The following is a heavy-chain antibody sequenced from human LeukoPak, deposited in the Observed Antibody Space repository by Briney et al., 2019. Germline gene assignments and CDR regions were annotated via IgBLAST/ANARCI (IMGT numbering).Heavy chain of an antibody. D-gene: IGHD3-22*01. CDR3: AKDEVYYYDSSGYHDDY. CDR1: GFTFSSYA. V-gene: IGHV3-23*01. J-gene: IGHJ4*02. Sequence: GGCLRLSCAASGFTFSSYAMSWVRQAPGKGLEWVSAISGSGGSTYYADSVKGRFTISRDNSKNTLYLQMNSLRAEDTAVYYCAKDEVYYYDSSGYHDDYWGQGTLVTVSS. CDR2: ISGSGGST.